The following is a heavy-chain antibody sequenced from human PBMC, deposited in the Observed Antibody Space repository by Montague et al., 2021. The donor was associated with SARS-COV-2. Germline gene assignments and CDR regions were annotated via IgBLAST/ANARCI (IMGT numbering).Heavy chain of an antibody. D-gene: IGHD1-20*01. V-gene: IGHV4-4*07. J-gene: IGHJ4*02. CDR2: IYNSGST. CDR1: GGSISGYY. Sequence: SETLSLTGTVSGGSISGYYWSWFRQSAGKGLEWIGRIYNSGSTSYNSSLKSRVTMSVDTSKNQFSLKLSSVTAADTAVYYCVRDQGRSNWNYPDYWGQGTLVTVSS. CDR3: VRDQGRSNWNYPDY.